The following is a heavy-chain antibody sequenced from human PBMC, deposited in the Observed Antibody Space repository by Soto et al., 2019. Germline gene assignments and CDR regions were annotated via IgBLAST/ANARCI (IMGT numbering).Heavy chain of an antibody. J-gene: IGHJ4*02. Sequence: PSDTLSLTCTVSGGSISSYYWSWIRQPAGKGLEWIGRIYTSGSTNYNPSLKSRVTMSVDTSKNQFSLKLSSVTAADTAVYYCARDLEEQLVWGYFDYWGQVTLVTVSS. V-gene: IGHV4-4*07. CDR3: ARDLEEQLVWGYFDY. CDR1: GGSISSYY. D-gene: IGHD6-13*01. CDR2: IYTSGST.